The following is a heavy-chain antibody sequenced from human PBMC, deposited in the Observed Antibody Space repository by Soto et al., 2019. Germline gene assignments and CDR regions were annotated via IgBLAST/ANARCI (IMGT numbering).Heavy chain of an antibody. V-gene: IGHV3-7*03. Sequence: GSLRLSCAASGFTFSSYWMHWVRQAPGKGLVWVANMNQDGSEKYYEDSVKGRFTISRDNAKNSLSLQMNSLRAEDTAVYFCARDNRGTFDYWGQGALVTVSS. D-gene: IGHD7-27*01. CDR1: GFTFSSYW. J-gene: IGHJ4*02. CDR2: MNQDGSEK. CDR3: ARDNRGTFDY.